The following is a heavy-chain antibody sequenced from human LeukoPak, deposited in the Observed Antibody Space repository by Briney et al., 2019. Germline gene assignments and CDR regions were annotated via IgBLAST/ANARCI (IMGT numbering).Heavy chain of an antibody. D-gene: IGHD2-2*01. CDR2: IRYDGSNK. CDR1: GFTFSSYG. CDR3: AKGCSSTSCYQDFQH. J-gene: IGHJ1*01. V-gene: IGHV3-30*02. Sequence: PGGSLRPSCAASGFTFSSYGMHWVRQAPGKGLEWVAFIRYDGSNKYYADSVKGRFTISRDNSKNTLYLQMNSLRAEDTAVYYCAKGCSSTSCYQDFQHWGQGTLVTVSS.